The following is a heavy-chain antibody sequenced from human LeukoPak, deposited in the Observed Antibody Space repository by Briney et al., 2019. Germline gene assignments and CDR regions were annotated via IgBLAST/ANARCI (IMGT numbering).Heavy chain of an antibody. D-gene: IGHD6-19*01. CDR3: ARDPLNSSGWYKEFDY. J-gene: IGHJ4*02. CDR2: INTDGSST. Sequence: GGALILSCAASGFTFSSYWMHWVRQAPGKGLVWVSRINTDGSSTNYADSVKGRFTISRDNAKNTLYLQMNSLTAEYTAVYYCARDPLNSSGWYKEFDYWGQGTLVTVSS. V-gene: IGHV3-74*01. CDR1: GFTFSSYW.